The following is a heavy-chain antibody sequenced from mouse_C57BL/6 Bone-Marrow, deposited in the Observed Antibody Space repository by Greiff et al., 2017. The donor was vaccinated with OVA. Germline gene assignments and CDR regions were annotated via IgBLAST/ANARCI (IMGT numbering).Heavy chain of an antibody. CDR3: TRRRGLGGDSFDY. Sequence: VQLQQSGTVLARPGASVKMSCKTSGYTFTSYWMHWVKQRPGQGLEWIGAIYPGNSDTSYNQKFKGKAKLTAVTSASTAYMELSSLTNEDSAVYYCTRRRGLGGDSFDYWGQGTTLTVSS. CDR2: IYPGNSDT. J-gene: IGHJ2*01. V-gene: IGHV1-5*01. CDR1: GYTFTSYW. D-gene: IGHD3-3*01.